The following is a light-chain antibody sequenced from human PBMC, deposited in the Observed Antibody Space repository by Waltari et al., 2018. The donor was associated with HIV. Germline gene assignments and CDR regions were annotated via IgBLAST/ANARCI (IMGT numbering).Light chain of an antibody. CDR1: SGGIGSTY. CDR2: EDS. J-gene: IGLJ2*01. CDR3: QSYDGTTVV. Sequence: NFILTQSHSVSESPGKTVTISCTRSSGGIGSTYIQWCQQRPVRSPDTVIYEDSQRPSGVPNRFSGSVDSSSNSASLTISGLKTEDEADYFCQSYDGTTVVFGGGTRLTVL. V-gene: IGLV6-57*01.